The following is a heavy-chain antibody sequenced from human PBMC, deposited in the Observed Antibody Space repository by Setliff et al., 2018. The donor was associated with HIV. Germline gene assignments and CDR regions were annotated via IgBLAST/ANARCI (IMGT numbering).Heavy chain of an antibody. CDR3: ARMVRGLILRGYHYHADV. J-gene: IGHJ6*04. V-gene: IGHV4-34*01. CDR1: GGSFDNYF. Sequence: SLTCAVYGGSFDNYFWTWIRQSPERGLEWIGEINHSEGTTYSPYLKSRLTISLDTSKNQISLKLTSVTAADTAVYYCARMVRGLILRGYHYHADVWGKGTTVTVSS. CDR2: INHSEGT. D-gene: IGHD3-10*01.